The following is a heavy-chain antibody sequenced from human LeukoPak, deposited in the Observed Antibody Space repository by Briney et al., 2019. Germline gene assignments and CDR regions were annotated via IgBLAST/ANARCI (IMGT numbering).Heavy chain of an antibody. J-gene: IGHJ6*02. CDR3: AKSNSYGAYYFFGMDV. Sequence: GGSLRLSCAASGFTFSSYAINWVRQAPGKGLEWVSTIDTTGSKTSYADSVTGRFTVSRDNSKNTLYLQMNSLRAGDTAVYYCAKSNSYGAYYFFGMDVWGQGTTVTVSS. V-gene: IGHV3-23*05. D-gene: IGHD5-18*01. CDR2: IDTTGSKT. CDR1: GFTFSSYA.